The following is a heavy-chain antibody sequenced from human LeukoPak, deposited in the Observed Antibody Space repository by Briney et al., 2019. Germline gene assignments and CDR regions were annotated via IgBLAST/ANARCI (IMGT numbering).Heavy chain of an antibody. CDR2: VNPNSGNT. V-gene: IGHV1-8*01. J-gene: IGHJ4*02. CDR3: ARGRGGSYYFDY. D-gene: IGHD1-26*01. Sequence: GASVKVSCKASGYTFTSYDINWVRQATGQGLEWMGWVNPNSGNTGYAQKFQGRVTMARNTSISTAYMELSSLRSEDTAVYYCARGRGGSYYFDYWGQGTLVTVSS. CDR1: GYTFTSYD.